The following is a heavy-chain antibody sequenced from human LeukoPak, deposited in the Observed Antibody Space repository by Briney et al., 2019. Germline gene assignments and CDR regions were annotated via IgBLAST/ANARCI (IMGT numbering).Heavy chain of an antibody. D-gene: IGHD3-3*01. CDR2: IYYSGST. CDR1: GCSISNSSYY. Sequence: SETLSLTCTVSGCSISNSSYYWGWLRHPPGKGLEWSGSIYYSGSTYYNPSLKSRVTISVDSPKNQSCLKVRSVSAADTAVYYCARVGTIFGVVTNWFDAWGQGTLVTVSS. CDR3: ARVGTIFGVVTNWFDA. V-gene: IGHV4-39*07. J-gene: IGHJ5*02.